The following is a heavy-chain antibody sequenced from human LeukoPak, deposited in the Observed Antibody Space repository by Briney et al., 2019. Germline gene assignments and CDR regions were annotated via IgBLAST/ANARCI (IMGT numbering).Heavy chain of an antibody. V-gene: IGHV3-48*03. CDR2: ISSSGSTI. D-gene: IGHD1-14*01. Sequence: PGGSLRLSCAASGFTFSSYEMNWVRQAPGKGLEWVSYISSSGSTIYYADSVKGRFTISRDNAKNSLYLQMNSLRAEDMAVYYCAREGVWMADTGEPRGYFDLWGRGTLVTVSS. CDR3: AREGVWMADTGEPRGYFDL. J-gene: IGHJ2*01. CDR1: GFTFSSYE.